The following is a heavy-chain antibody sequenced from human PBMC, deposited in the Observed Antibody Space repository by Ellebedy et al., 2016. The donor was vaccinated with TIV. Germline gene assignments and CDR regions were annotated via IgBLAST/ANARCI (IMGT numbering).Heavy chain of an antibody. CDR2: IKQDGSEK. Sequence: GESLKISCAASGFTFSSYGMHWVRQAPGKGLEWVANIKQDGSEKYYVDSVKGRFTIYSDNAKNSLYLQINSLRAEDTAVYYCARRIPAFYGGNSGNAFDTWGQGTMVTVSS. CDR1: GFTFSSYG. D-gene: IGHD4-23*01. J-gene: IGHJ3*02. V-gene: IGHV3-7*01. CDR3: ARRIPAFYGGNSGNAFDT.